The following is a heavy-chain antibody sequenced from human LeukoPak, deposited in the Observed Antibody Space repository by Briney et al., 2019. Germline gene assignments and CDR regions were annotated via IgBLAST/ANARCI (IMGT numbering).Heavy chain of an antibody. V-gene: IGHV4-34*01. D-gene: IGHD4-17*01. J-gene: IGHJ5*02. CDR1: GVSFSGYY. CDR2: INHSGST. Sequence: SETLSLTCAVYGVSFSGYYWSWIRQPPGKGLEWIGEINHSGSTNYNPSLKSRVTISVDTSKNQFSLKLSSVTAADTAVYYCARESDGYWFDPWGQGTLVTVSS. CDR3: ARESDGYWFDP.